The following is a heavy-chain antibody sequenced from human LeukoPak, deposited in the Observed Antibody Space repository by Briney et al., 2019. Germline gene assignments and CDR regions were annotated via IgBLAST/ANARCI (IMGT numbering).Heavy chain of an antibody. V-gene: IGHV4-59*01. CDR1: GGSISSYY. D-gene: IGHD1-7*01. Sequence: SETLSLTCTVSGGSISSYYWSWIRQPPGKGLEWIGYIYYSGSTNYNPSLKSRVTISVDTSKNQFSLKLSSVTAADTAVYYCARGFIAGTSPLYFDYWGQGTLVTVSS. CDR3: ARGFIAGTSPLYFDY. CDR2: IYYSGST. J-gene: IGHJ4*02.